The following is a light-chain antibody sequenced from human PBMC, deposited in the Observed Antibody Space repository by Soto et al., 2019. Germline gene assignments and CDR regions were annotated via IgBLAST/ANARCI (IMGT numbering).Light chain of an antibody. CDR3: QQYRSFST. CDR2: DAS. J-gene: IGKJ1*01. Sequence: DIQMTQSPSSLSATVGDRVTITCRASQSISSWLAWYQQKPGKAPKLLMYDASSLEGGVPSRFSGSGSGTEFTLTISSLQPDDFATYHCQQYRSFSTFGQGTKVEIK. V-gene: IGKV1-5*01. CDR1: QSISSW.